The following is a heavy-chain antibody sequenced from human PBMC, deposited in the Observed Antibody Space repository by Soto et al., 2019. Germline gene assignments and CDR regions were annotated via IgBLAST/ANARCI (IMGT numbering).Heavy chain of an antibody. CDR1: GFTFSSYG. CDR2: ISYDGSNK. CDR3: AKASRGYSGYDAWCIDY. J-gene: IGHJ4*02. D-gene: IGHD5-12*01. V-gene: IGHV3-30*18. Sequence: GGSLRLSCAASGFTFSSYGMHWVRQAPGKGLEWVAVISYDGSNKYYADSVKGRFTISRDNSKNTLYLQMNSLRAEDTAVYYCAKASRGYSGYDAWCIDYRGQGTLVTAPQ.